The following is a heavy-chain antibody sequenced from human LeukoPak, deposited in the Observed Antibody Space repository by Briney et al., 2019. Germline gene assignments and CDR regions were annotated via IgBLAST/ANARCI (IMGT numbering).Heavy chain of an antibody. CDR1: GVIFSSYW. CDR3: ARSYSSPNWFDP. CDR2: IKVDGIER. J-gene: IGHJ5*02. D-gene: IGHD6-13*01. V-gene: IGHV3-7*01. Sequence: PGGSLRLSCSAAGVIFSSYWMSWVRQSPEKGLEWVANIKVDGIERYYADSVKGRFTISRDNARNSLYLQMNNLRAEDTALYYCARSYSSPNWFDPWGQGTLVTVSS.